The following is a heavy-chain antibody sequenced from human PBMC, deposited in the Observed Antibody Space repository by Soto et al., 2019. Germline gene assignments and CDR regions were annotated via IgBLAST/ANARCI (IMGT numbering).Heavy chain of an antibody. D-gene: IGHD4-17*01. CDR1: GGSISSSSYY. Sequence: QLQLQESGPGRVKPSETLSLTCTVSGGSISSSSYYWGWIRQPPGKGLEWIGRIYYSGSTYYNPSFKSRTTISVYTSKNQFPLKLTSVTAADTAVYYCARNEYGGNSVEYWGQGTLVIVSS. V-gene: IGHV4-39*01. CDR2: IYYSGST. CDR3: ARNEYGGNSVEY. J-gene: IGHJ4*02.